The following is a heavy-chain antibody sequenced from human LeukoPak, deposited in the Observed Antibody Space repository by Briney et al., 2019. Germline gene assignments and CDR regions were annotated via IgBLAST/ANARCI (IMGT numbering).Heavy chain of an antibody. Sequence: PSETLSLTCTVSGDSISSYYWSWIRQPPGKGLEWIGYIYHSGSTNYNPSLKSRVTISVDTSKNQFSLKLRSVTAADTAVYYCASGPYPAAGTDHQFDYWGQGTLVTVSS. V-gene: IGHV4-59*01. CDR2: IYHSGST. J-gene: IGHJ4*02. D-gene: IGHD6-13*01. CDR3: ASGPYPAAGTDHQFDY. CDR1: GDSISSYY.